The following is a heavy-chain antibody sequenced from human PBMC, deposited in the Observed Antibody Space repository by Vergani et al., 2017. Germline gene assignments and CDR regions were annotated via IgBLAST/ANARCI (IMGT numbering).Heavy chain of an antibody. D-gene: IGHD3-9*01. CDR1: GGSISSGGYY. Sequence: QVQLQQWGPGLVKPSQTLSLTCTVSGGSISSGGYYWSWIRQHPGKGLEWIGYIYYSGSTYYNPSLKSRVTISVDTSKNQFSLKLSSVTAADTAVYYCARDGAHDIYYYGMDVWGQGTTVTVSS. V-gene: IGHV4-31*03. CDR3: ARDGAHDIYYYGMDV. CDR2: IYYSGST. J-gene: IGHJ6*02.